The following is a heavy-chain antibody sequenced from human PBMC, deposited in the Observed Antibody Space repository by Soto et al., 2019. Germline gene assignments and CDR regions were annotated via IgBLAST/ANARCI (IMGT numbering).Heavy chain of an antibody. CDR3: VGGGLSYFDH. Sequence: GGSLRLSCVASGFPFNNFEMNWIRQAPGKGLEWISYITGGGATYYADSVKGRFTISRDNAKNSLYLQMSSVGVGDTAVYYCVGGGLSYFDHWGRGTLVTVSS. V-gene: IGHV3-48*03. D-gene: IGHD3-16*01. CDR1: GFPFNNFE. CDR2: ITGGGAT. J-gene: IGHJ4*02.